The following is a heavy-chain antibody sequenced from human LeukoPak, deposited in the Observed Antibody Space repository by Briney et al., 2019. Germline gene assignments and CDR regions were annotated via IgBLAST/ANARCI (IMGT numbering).Heavy chain of an antibody. CDR3: AKWFGDLYYYYYYYTDV. CDR2: ISGSGGST. V-gene: IGHV3-23*01. D-gene: IGHD3-10*01. J-gene: IGHJ6*03. Sequence: GGSLRLSCAASGFTFSSYAMSWVRQAPGKGLEWVSAISGSGGSTYYADSVKGRFTISRDNSKNTLYLQMNSLRAEDTAVYYCAKWFGDLYYYYYYYTDVWGKGTTVTVSS. CDR1: GFTFSSYA.